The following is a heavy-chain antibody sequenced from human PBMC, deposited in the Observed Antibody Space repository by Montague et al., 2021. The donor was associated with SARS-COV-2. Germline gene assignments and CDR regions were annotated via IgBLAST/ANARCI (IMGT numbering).Heavy chain of an antibody. CDR2: IYYSGXX. D-gene: IGHD3-9*01. V-gene: IGHV4-39*01. CDR1: GGSVSSGTYY. J-gene: IGHJ3*01. Sequence: SETLSLTCTVSGGSVSSGTYYWGWIRQPPGKGLEWIGSIYYSGXXXYXXXXKXRATIFVDTSKNQFSLQLSSVTAADTAVCYCARPQPYYDLLTGNPFDVWGQGTMVTVSS. CDR3: ARPQPYYDLLTGNPFDV.